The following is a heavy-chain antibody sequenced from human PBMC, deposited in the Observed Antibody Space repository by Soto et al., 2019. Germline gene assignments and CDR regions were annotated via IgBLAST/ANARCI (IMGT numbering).Heavy chain of an antibody. CDR3: ARAPRNVVVVAAEQGYYYGMDV. J-gene: IGHJ6*02. V-gene: IGHV1-69*01. CDR1: GGTFSSYA. D-gene: IGHD2-15*01. Sequence: QVQLVQSGAEVKKPGSSVKVSCKASGGTFSSYAISWVRQAPGQGLEWMGGIIPIFGTANYAQKFQGRVTITADESTSTAYMELSSLRSEDTAVYYCARAPRNVVVVAAEQGYYYGMDVWGQGTTVTVSS. CDR2: IIPIFGTA.